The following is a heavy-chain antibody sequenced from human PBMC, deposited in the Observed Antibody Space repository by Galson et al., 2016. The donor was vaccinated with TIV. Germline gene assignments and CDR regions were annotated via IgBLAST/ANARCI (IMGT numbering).Heavy chain of an antibody. Sequence: ISYSGRTYYNPSLKSRVTISVDTSKNQFSLKLSSVTAADTAVYYCASATVSRRDFDYWGQGTLVTVSS. J-gene: IGHJ4*02. CDR2: ISYSGRT. CDR3: ASATVSRRDFDY. V-gene: IGHV4-30-4*01. D-gene: IGHD4-17*01.